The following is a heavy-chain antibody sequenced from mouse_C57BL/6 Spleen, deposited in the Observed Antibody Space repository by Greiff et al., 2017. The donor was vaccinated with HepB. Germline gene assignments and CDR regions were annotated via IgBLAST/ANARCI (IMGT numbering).Heavy chain of an antibody. J-gene: IGHJ2*01. V-gene: IGHV1-80*01. CDR2: IYPGDGDT. CDR1: GYAFSSYL. D-gene: IGHD4-1*01. CDR3: ARGDWAYYFDY. Sequence: QVHVKQSGAELVKPGASVKISCKASGYAFSSYLMNWVKQRPGKGLEWIGQIYPGDGDTNYNGKFKGKATLTADKSSSTAYMQLSSLTSEDSAVYFCARGDWAYYFDYWGQGTTLTVSS.